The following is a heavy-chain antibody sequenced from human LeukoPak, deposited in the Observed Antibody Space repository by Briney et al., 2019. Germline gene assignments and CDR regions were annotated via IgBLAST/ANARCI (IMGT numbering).Heavy chain of an antibody. D-gene: IGHD6-6*01. CDR2: ISDSGRTI. CDR3: ARIEYSNSIDY. V-gene: IGHV3-11*04. Sequence: GGSLRLSCAASGFIFSDYYMSWIRQAPGKGLKWISYISDSGRTIYYADSVKGRFSISRDNAKNSLYLQMNSLRAEDTAVYYCARIEYSNSIDYWGQGTLVTVSS. J-gene: IGHJ4*02. CDR1: GFIFSDYY.